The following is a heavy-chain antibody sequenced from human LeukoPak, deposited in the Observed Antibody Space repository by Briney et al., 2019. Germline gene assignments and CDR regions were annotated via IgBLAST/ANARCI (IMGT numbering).Heavy chain of an antibody. CDR2: IYYSGST. J-gene: IGHJ6*02. CDR1: GGSISSYY. CDR3: ARDYALGGGYYGMDV. Sequence: NPSETLSLTCTVSGGSISSYYWSWIRQPPGKGLEWIGYIYYSGSTNYNPSLKSRVTISVDTSKNQFSLKLSSVTAADTAVYYCARDYALGGGYYGMDVWGQGTTVTVSS. V-gene: IGHV4-59*01. D-gene: IGHD3-16*01.